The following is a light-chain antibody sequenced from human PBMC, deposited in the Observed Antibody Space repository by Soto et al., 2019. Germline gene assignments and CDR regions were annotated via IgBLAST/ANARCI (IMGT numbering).Light chain of an antibody. V-gene: IGLV2-14*03. Sequence: QSVLAQPVSVSGSPGQSITISCTGTTNDFDLYKYVSWYQQHPGKPPKLLIFDVNHRPSGVSNRFSGSKSANTASLTISGLQAEDEADYYCSSSTSRTTRVFGGGTKLTVL. CDR2: DVN. CDR3: SSSTSRTTRV. CDR1: TNDFDLYKY. J-gene: IGLJ2*01.